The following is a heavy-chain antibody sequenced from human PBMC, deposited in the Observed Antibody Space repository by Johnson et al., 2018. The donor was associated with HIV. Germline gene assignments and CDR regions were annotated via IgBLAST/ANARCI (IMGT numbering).Heavy chain of an antibody. CDR1: GFTFSSYA. V-gene: IGHV3-64*01. CDR2: ISCSGGST. J-gene: IGHJ3*02. D-gene: IGHD4-17*01. Sequence: VQLVESGGGLVQPGGSLRLSCAASGFTFSSYAMSWVRQAPGKGLEWVSAISCSGGSTYYANSVKGRFTISRDNSKNTLYLQMGNLRADDMAVYYCAREETTAPAAFDIWGQGTMVTVSS. CDR3: AREETTAPAAFDI.